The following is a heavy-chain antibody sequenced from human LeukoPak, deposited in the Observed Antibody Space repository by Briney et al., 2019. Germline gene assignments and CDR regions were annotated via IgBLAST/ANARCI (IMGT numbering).Heavy chain of an antibody. D-gene: IGHD4-23*01. V-gene: IGHV3-23*01. Sequence: PGGSLRLSCAASGFTFSSYAMSWVRQAPGKGLEWVSAISGSGGSTYYADSVKGRFTISRDNSKSTLYLQMNSLRAEDTAVYYCATGRRNSVYRFDYWGQGTLVTVSS. CDR3: ATGRRNSVYRFDY. J-gene: IGHJ4*02. CDR2: ISGSGGST. CDR1: GFTFSSYA.